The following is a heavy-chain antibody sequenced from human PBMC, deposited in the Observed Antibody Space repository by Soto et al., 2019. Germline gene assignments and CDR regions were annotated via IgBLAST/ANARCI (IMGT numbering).Heavy chain of an antibody. CDR2: ISYSGST. CDR1: GGSISSGYYF. CDR3: ARESDWPRGYFES. J-gene: IGHJ4*02. Sequence: SETLSLTCTVSGGSISSGYYFCTWIRQRPGEGLEWIGYISYSGSTNYNPSLESRITMSVDTSKNQFSLKLNSVTAADTAVYYCARESDWPRGYFESWGQGIQVTVSS. D-gene: IGHD2-21*01. V-gene: IGHV4-31*03.